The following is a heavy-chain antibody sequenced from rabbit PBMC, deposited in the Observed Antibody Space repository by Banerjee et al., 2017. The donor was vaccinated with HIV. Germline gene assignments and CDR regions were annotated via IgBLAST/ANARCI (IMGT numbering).Heavy chain of an antibody. CDR1: GIDFSSTYW. CDR3: ARDLAGVIGWNFGL. V-gene: IGHV1S40*01. D-gene: IGHD4-1*01. CDR2: IAASNSGRT. Sequence: QSLEESGGDLVKPGASLTLTSTASGIDFSSTYWICWVRQAPGKGLEWIACIAASNSGRTNYASWAKGRSTVSKTSSTTVTLQMTSLTAADTATYFCARDLAGVIGWNFGLWGPGTLVTVS. J-gene: IGHJ4*01.